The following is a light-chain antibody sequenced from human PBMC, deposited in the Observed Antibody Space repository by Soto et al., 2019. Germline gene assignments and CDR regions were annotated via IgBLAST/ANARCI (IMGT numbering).Light chain of an antibody. CDR2: GAS. J-gene: IGKJ1*01. Sequence: DIVMTQSPGTLSLSPGERSQISFRASQSISSNYLAWYQQKPGQSPRLLIYGASSRATGIPDRFSGRGSGTDFTLTISRLEPEDFAVYYCQQYGTSPRTFGQGTKGDIK. CDR1: QSISSNY. CDR3: QQYGTSPRT. V-gene: IGKV3-20*01.